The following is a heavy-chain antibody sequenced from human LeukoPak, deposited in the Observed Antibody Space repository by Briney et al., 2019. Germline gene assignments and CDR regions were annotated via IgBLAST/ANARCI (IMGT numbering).Heavy chain of an antibody. V-gene: IGHV1-69*05. CDR2: IIPIFGTA. D-gene: IGHD3-22*01. CDR1: GGTFSSYA. CDR3: ASFDSSGPYFDY. J-gene: IGHJ4*02. Sequence: GASVKVSCKASGGTFSSYAISWVRQAPGQGLEWMGGIIPIFGTANYAQKFQGRVTITTDESTSTAYMELSSLRSEDTAVYYCASFDSSGPYFDYWGQGTLVTVSS.